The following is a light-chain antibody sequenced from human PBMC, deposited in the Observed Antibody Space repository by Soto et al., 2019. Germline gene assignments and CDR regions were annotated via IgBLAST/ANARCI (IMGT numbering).Light chain of an antibody. CDR1: QSIDSS. CDR3: QQSYSTPRT. V-gene: IGKV1-39*01. J-gene: IGKJ2*01. CDR2: AAS. Sequence: DIQMTQSPSSLSASVGDRVTITCRASQSIDSSLNWYQQKPGTAPKLLIYAASTLESGVPSRFSGSGSGTDFTLSISSLQPEDFATYYCQQSYSTPRTFGQGTKLEI.